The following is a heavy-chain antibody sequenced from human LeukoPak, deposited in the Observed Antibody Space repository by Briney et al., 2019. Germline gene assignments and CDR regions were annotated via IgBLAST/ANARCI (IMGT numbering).Heavy chain of an antibody. CDR1: GFTFSSYS. CDR3: ARGGFPSPEFSDY. CDR2: ISSSSSYI. V-gene: IGHV3-21*01. Sequence: GGSLRLSCAASGFTFSSYSMNWVRQAPGKGLEWVSSISSSSSYIYYADSVKGRFTISRDNAKNSLYLQMNSLRAEDTAVYYCARGGFPSPEFSDYWGQGTLVTVSS. J-gene: IGHJ4*02. D-gene: IGHD3-10*01.